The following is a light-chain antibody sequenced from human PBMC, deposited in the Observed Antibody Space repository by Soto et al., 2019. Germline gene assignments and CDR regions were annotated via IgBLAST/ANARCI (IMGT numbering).Light chain of an antibody. J-gene: IGKJ4*01. V-gene: IGKV3-11*01. CDR3: QQRFSWPPT. CDR1: QSVSRY. CDR2: DTS. Sequence: EIGLTQSPATLSLSPGDRATLSCRASQSVSRYLAWYQQKPGQAPRLLIHDTSTRATGVPDTFSGSGSGTEFTLTISSLEPEDSAMYYCQQRFSWPPTFGGVTPVEIK.